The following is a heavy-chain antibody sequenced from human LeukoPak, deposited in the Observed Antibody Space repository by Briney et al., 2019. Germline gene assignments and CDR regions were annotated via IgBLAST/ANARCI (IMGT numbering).Heavy chain of an antibody. D-gene: IGHD3-16*01. CDR3: TNYYGDV. V-gene: IGHV3-73*01. J-gene: IGHJ6*02. Sequence: GGSLRLSCAASGFIFSGSAMHWVRQASGKGLEWVGRIRSIPNSYATAYAASVKGRFTISRDDSKNTAYLQMNSLKTEDTAVYYCTNYYGDVWGQGTTVTVSS. CDR2: IRSIPNSYAT. CDR1: GFIFSGSA.